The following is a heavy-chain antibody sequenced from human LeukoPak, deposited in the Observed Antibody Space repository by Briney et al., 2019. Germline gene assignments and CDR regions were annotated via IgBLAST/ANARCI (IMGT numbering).Heavy chain of an antibody. V-gene: IGHV3-7*01. CDR1: GFTFSSYW. D-gene: IGHD6-6*01. J-gene: IGHJ4*02. CDR3: AREEGPIDARLTGDY. Sequence: PGGSLRLSCAASGFTFSSYWMTWVRQAPWKGLEWVANIREDGSEKYYVDSVKGRFTVSRDNAKNSLYLQVNSLRAEDTAVYYCAREEGPIDARLTGDYWGQGTLVTVSS. CDR2: IREDGSEK.